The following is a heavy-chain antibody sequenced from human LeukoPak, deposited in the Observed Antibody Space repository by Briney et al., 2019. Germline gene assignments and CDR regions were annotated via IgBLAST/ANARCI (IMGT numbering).Heavy chain of an antibody. V-gene: IGHV4-31*03. CDR1: GGSINSGSYY. Sequence: PSETLSLTCTVSGGSINSGSYYWSWIRQHPGKGLEWLGYIYYRGDTNYNPSLKSRVTISLDTSKNQFSLKVKSVTAADTAVYYCASAGYSSGWYHYRGQGTRVTVSS. CDR2: IYYRGDT. D-gene: IGHD6-13*01. J-gene: IGHJ4*02. CDR3: ASAGYSSGWYHY.